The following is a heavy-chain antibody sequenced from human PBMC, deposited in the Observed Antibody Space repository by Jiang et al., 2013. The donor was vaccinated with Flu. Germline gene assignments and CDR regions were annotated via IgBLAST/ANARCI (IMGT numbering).Heavy chain of an antibody. J-gene: IGHJ4*02. V-gene: IGHV3-23*01. D-gene: IGHD5-18*01. CDR1: GFTFSSYA. CDR3: AQGQTYVDTVSFDN. Sequence: LLESGGGLVQPGGSLRLSCAASGFTFSSYAMSWVRQAPGKGLEWVSAISGSGGSTYYADSVKGRFTISRDNSKNTLYLQMNSLRAEDTAVYYCAQGQTYVDTVSFDNWGQGTLVTVPS. CDR2: ISGSGGST.